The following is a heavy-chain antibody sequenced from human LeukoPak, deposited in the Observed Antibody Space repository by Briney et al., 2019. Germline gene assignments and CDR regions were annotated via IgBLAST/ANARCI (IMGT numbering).Heavy chain of an antibody. D-gene: IGHD3-10*01. J-gene: IGHJ5*02. V-gene: IGHV4-34*01. CDR3: ARPGRYGSGRYNWFDP. CDR2: INHSGST. CDR1: GGSFSGYY. Sequence: SETLSLTCAVYGGSFSGYYWSWIRQPPGKGLEWIGEINHSGSTNYNPSLKSRVTISVDTSKNQFSLKLGSVTAADTAVYYCARPGRYGSGRYNWFDPWGQGTLVTVSS.